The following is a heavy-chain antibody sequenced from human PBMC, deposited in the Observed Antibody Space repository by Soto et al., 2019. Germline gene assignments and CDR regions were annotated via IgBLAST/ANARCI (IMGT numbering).Heavy chain of an antibody. D-gene: IGHD3-9*01. CDR2: IYYSGST. CDR3: AREKRYDILTGYYGQYYYYYMDV. V-gene: IGHV4-61*01. CDR1: GGSVSSGSYY. J-gene: IGHJ6*03. Sequence: PSETLSLTCTVSGGSVSSGSYYWSWIRQPPGKGLEWIGYIYYSGSTNYNPSLKSRVTISVDTSKNQFSLKLSSVTAADTAVYYCAREKRYDILTGYYGQYYYYYMDVWGKGTTVTVSS.